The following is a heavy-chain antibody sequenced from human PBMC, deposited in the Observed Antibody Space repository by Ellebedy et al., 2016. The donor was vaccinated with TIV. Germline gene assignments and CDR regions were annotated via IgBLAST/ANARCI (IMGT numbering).Heavy chain of an antibody. CDR2: ISYDGSNK. CDR1: GFTFSSYW. D-gene: IGHD6-13*01. J-gene: IGHJ6*02. Sequence: GGSLRLXXAASGFTFSSYWMHWVRQAPGKGLEWVAVISYDGSNKYYADSVKGRFTISRDNSKNTLYLQMNSLRAEDTAVYYCARELRGGYSSRQISMDVWGQGTTVTVSS. V-gene: IGHV3-30-3*01. CDR3: ARELRGGYSSRQISMDV.